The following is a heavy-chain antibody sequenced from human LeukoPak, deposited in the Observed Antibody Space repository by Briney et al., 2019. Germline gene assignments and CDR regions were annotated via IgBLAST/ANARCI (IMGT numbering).Heavy chain of an antibody. CDR3: ARELDYYDSSGYSTFDY. J-gene: IGHJ4*02. CDR2: INHRGSI. CDR1: GGSFSDYY. Sequence: PSETLSLTCAVYGGSFSDYYWSWIRQPPGKGLEWIGEINHRGSINYNPSLKSRVTISMDTSKNQFSLKLTSVTAADTAVYYCARELDYYDSSGYSTFDYWGQGTLVTVSS. V-gene: IGHV4-34*01. D-gene: IGHD3-22*01.